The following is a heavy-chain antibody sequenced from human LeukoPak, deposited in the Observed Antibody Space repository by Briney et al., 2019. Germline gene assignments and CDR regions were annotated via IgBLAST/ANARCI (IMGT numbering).Heavy chain of an antibody. CDR1: GYTFTSYD. V-gene: IGHV1-8*01. CDR2: MNPNSGNT. CDR3: ARGGAVSPPIWYYYGTDV. D-gene: IGHD2-8*01. Sequence: ASVKVSCKASGYTFTSYDINWVRQATGQGLEWMGWMNPNSGNTGYAQKFQGRVTMTRNTSISTAYMELSSLRSEDTAVYYCARGGAVSPPIWYYYGTDVWGQGTTVTVSS. J-gene: IGHJ6*02.